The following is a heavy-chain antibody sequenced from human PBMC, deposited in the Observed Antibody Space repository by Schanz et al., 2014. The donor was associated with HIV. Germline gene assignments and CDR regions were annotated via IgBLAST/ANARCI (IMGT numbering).Heavy chain of an antibody. CDR3: ARVANWDYYGMDV. J-gene: IGHJ6*02. CDR1: GFTFSRYW. D-gene: IGHD3-16*01. V-gene: IGHV3-33*08. CDR2: MWYDESHK. Sequence: VQLLESGGGLVQPGGSLRLSCAASGFTFSRYWMTWVRQAPGKGLEWVAAMWYDESHKGYADSVKGRFTISRDNSKNTLYLQMNSLRAEDTAVYYCARVANWDYYGMDVWGRGTTVIVSS.